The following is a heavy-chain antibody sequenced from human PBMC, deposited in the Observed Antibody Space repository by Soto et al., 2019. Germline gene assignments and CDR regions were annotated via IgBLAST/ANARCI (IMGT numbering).Heavy chain of an antibody. CDR1: GYTFTDYY. CDR2: INPDSGGT. J-gene: IGHJ2*01. V-gene: IGHV1-2*02. Sequence: ASVKVSCKASGYTFTDYYIHWVRQAPGQGLEWVGWINPDSGGTNLAQRFQGRVTMTSDTSINTAYMELSSLRSDDTAVYYCAIRTGQLAIISEFDGDWFFEVWGRGTLVTVSS. CDR3: AIRTGQLAIISEFDGDWFFEV. D-gene: IGHD2-2*01.